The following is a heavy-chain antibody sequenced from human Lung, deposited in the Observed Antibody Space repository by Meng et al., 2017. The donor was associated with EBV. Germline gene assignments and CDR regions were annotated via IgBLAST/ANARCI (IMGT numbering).Heavy chain of an antibody. J-gene: IGHJ4*02. V-gene: IGHV1-69*01. CDR1: GGTFSPYA. CDR2: IIPISGTP. Sequence: QVQLVQSGAEVRKPXSSLKVACXVSGGTFSPYAISWVRQAPGQGLEWMGGIIPISGTPDSAQKFQGRVTITADESTNTGYMELSSLRSDDTAVYYCARPYNSSPDAEFYYFDYWGQGTLVTVSS. D-gene: IGHD6-13*01. CDR3: ARPYNSSPDAEFYYFDY.